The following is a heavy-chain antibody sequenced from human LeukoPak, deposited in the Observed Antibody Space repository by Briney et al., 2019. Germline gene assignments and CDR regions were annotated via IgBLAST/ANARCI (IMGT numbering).Heavy chain of an antibody. V-gene: IGHV3-30*18. D-gene: IGHD3-22*01. CDR3: AKSLEGRLYYYDSSGYFALDY. CDR1: GFTFSSYA. CDR2: ISYDGSNK. J-gene: IGHJ4*02. Sequence: PGGSLRLSCAASGFTFSSYAMSWVRQAPGKGLEWVAVISYDGSNKYYADSVKGRFTISRDNSKNTLYLQMSSLRAEDTAVYYCAKSLEGRLYYYDSSGYFALDYWGQGTLVTVSS.